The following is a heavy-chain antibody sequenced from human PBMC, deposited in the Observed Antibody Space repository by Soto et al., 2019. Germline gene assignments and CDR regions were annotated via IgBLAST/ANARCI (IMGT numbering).Heavy chain of an antibody. CDR3: AKYSSADDY. J-gene: IGHJ4*02. Sequence: EVQLVESGGGLVQPGGSLRLSCVGSGFSFSSYWMNWVGQAPGKGLEWVANIKQDGSERYYVDSVKGRFTISRDNAKNSLYLQMNSLRAEDTAVYYCAKYSSADDYWGQGTLVTVSS. D-gene: IGHD2-15*01. CDR2: IKQDGSER. CDR1: GFSFSSYW. V-gene: IGHV3-7*01.